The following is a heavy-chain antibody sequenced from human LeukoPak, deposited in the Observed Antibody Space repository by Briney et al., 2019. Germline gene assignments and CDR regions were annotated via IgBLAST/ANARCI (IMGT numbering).Heavy chain of an antibody. V-gene: IGHV4-59*12. J-gene: IGHJ5*02. Sequence: SETLSLTCTVSGGSISSYYWSWIRQPPGKGLEWIGYIYYSGSTNYNPSLKSRVTMSVDTSKNQFSLKLSSVTAADTAVYYCARADSSSWQNWFDPWGQGTLVTVSS. D-gene: IGHD6-13*01. CDR2: IYYSGST. CDR1: GGSISSYY. CDR3: ARADSSSWQNWFDP.